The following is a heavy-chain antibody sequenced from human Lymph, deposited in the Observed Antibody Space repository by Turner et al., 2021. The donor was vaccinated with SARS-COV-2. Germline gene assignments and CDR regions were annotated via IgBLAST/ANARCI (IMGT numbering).Heavy chain of an antibody. J-gene: IGHJ4*01. CDR2: IAYDGSNK. CDR1: GFAFSSYA. Sequence: QLQLVESGGGVVQPGRSLRLSCAASGFAFSSYAMHWVRQAPGKGLEWVAVIAYDGSNKYYTDSVKGRITISRDNSKNTLYMQMHSLRAEDAAVFYWGKPYSGSYSAGIDYWGQGTLVTVSS. D-gene: IGHD1-26*01. V-gene: IGHV3-30*18. CDR3: GKPYSGSYSAGIDY.